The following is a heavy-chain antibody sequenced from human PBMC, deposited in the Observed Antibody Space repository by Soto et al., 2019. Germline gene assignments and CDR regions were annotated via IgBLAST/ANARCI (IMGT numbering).Heavy chain of an antibody. CDR3: AKDTEGGTDMVQDGMDV. J-gene: IGHJ6*02. D-gene: IGHD5-18*01. CDR2: ISWNSGSI. Sequence: EVQLVESGGGLVQPGRSLRLSCAASGFTFDDYAMHWVRQAPGKGLEWVSGISWNSGSIGYADSVKGRFTISRDNAKNSLYLQMNSLRAEDTALYYCAKDTEGGTDMVQDGMDVWGQGTTVTVSS. CDR1: GFTFDDYA. V-gene: IGHV3-9*01.